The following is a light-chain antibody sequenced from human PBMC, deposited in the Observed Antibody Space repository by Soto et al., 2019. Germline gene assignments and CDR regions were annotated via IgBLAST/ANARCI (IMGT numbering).Light chain of an antibody. V-gene: IGKV1-6*01. Sequence: AIQLTQSPSSLSASVGDRVTITCRASQGIRNDLGWYQQKPGKSPKLLIYAASSLQSGVPSRFSGSGSGTEFTITISSLQADDFATYYCQQYKTYWTFGQGTKVDIK. CDR1: QGIRND. CDR2: AAS. CDR3: QQYKTYWT. J-gene: IGKJ1*01.